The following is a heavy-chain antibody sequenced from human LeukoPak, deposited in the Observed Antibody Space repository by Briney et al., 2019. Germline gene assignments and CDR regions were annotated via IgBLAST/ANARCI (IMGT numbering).Heavy chain of an antibody. J-gene: IGHJ4*02. CDR2: ISAYNGNT. Sequence: GASVKVSCKSSGYTFTSYGISWVRQAPGQGLEWMGWISAYNGNTNYAQKLQGRVTMTRDTSISTAYMELNTLRSDDTAVYYCAREDGFCSSSSCYNDYWGQGTLVTVSS. V-gene: IGHV1-18*01. D-gene: IGHD2-2*02. CDR3: AREDGFCSSSSCYNDY. CDR1: GYTFTSYG.